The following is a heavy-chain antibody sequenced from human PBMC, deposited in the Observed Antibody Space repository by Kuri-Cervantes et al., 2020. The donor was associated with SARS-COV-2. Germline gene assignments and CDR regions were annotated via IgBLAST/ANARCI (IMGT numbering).Heavy chain of an antibody. Sequence: GGSLRLPCAASGFTFSNAWMSWVRQAPGKGLEWVGRIKSKTDGGTTDYAAPVKGRFTISRDDSKNTLYLQMNSLKTEDTAVYYCARQGYCSSTSCYTIPPDYWGQGTLVTVSS. CDR1: GFTFSNAW. CDR2: IKSKTDGGTT. V-gene: IGHV3-15*01. J-gene: IGHJ4*02. D-gene: IGHD2-2*02. CDR3: ARQGYCSSTSCYTIPPDY.